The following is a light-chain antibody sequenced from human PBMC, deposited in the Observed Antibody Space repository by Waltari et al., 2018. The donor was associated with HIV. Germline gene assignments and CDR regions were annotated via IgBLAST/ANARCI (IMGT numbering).Light chain of an antibody. CDR3: AAWDDSLGGPV. Sequence: QSVLTQPPSASGTPGQKVTISCSGSSPNIGTNYVYWYQQLPGTAPKLLIYRNSQRPSGVPDRFSGSKSGTSASLAISGLRSEDEADYYCAAWDDSLGGPVIGGGTKLTVL. CDR1: SPNIGTNY. V-gene: IGLV1-47*01. CDR2: RNS. J-gene: IGLJ3*02.